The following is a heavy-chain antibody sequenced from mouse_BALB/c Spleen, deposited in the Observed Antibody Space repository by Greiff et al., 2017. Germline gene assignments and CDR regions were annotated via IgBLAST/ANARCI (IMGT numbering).Heavy chain of an antibody. CDR2: ISSGGGST. Sequence: EVQLVESGGGLVKPGGSLKLSCAASGFAFSSYDMSWVRQTPEKRLEWVAYISSGGGSTYYPDTVKGRFTISRDNAKNTLYLQMSSLKSEDTAMYYGARPFSTTATAWFAYGGQGTLVTVSA. D-gene: IGHD1-2*01. CDR3: ARPFSTTATAWFAY. J-gene: IGHJ3*01. V-gene: IGHV5-12-1*01. CDR1: GFAFSSYD.